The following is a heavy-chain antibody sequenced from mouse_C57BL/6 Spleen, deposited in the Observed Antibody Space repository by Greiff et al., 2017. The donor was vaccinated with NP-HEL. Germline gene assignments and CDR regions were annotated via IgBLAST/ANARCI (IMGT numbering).Heavy chain of an antibody. D-gene: IGHD1-1*01. V-gene: IGHV1-64*01. CDR1: GYTFTSYW. Sequence: QVQLKQPGAELVKPGASVKLSCKASGYTFTSYWMHWVKQRPGQGLEWIGMIHPNSGSTNYNEKFKSKATLTVDKSSSTAYMQLSSLTSEDSAVYYCARVLTVVDYFDYWGQGTTLTVSS. CDR2: IHPNSGST. CDR3: ARVLTVVDYFDY. J-gene: IGHJ2*01.